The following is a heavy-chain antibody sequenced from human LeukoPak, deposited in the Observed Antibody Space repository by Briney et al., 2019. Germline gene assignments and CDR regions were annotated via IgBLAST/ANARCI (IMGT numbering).Heavy chain of an antibody. J-gene: IGHJ4*02. CDR2: INPNSGGT. CDR3: ARTLRDCSGDSCYSDPHFDC. V-gene: IGHV1-2*02. Sequence: ASVKVSCKASEYTFTDYYMHWVRQAPGQGLEWMGWINPNSGGTNYAQKFQGRVTMTRDTSISTAYMELSRLISDDTAVYYCARTLRDCSGDSCYSDPHFDCWGQGTLVTVSS. CDR1: EYTFTDYY. D-gene: IGHD2-15*01.